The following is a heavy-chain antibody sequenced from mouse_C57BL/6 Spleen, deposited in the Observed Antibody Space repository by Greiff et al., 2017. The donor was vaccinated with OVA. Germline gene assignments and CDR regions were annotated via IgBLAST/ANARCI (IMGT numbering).Heavy chain of an antibody. CDR2: ISDGGSYT. J-gene: IGHJ4*01. Sequence: EVMLVESGGGLVKPGGSLKLSCAASGFTFSSYAMSWVRQTPEKRLEWVATISDGGSYTYYPDNVKGRFTISRNNAKNNLYLQMSHLNSEDTAMYYCAREGGGSSYDAMDYWGQGTSVTVSS. D-gene: IGHD1-1*01. CDR3: AREGGGSSYDAMDY. V-gene: IGHV5-4*01. CDR1: GFTFSSYA.